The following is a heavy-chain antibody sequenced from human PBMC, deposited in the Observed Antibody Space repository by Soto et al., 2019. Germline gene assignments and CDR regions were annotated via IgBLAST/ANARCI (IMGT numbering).Heavy chain of an antibody. J-gene: IGHJ4*02. CDR1: GGTFSSYA. CDR2: IIPIVGTA. V-gene: IGHV1-69*01. D-gene: IGHD4-17*01. CDR3: AREDYGDYPLFDY. Sequence: QVQLVQSGAEVKKPGSSVKVSCKASGGTFSSYAISWVRQAPGQGLEWMGGIIPIVGTANYAQKFQGRVTITADESTSTAYMELSSLRSEDKSVYYCAREDYGDYPLFDYWGQGTLVTVSS.